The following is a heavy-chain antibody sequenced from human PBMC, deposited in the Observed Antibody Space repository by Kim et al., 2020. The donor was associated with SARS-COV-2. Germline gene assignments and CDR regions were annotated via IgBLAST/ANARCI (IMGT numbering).Heavy chain of an antibody. CDR2: IYYSGSS. D-gene: IGHD3-10*01. J-gene: IGHJ5*02. Sequence: SETLSLTCTVSGDSISSYYWSWIRQSPGKGLEWIGNIYYSGSSNYNPSLKSRVTMSLDTSKNQFSLKLSPVTAADTAVYYCARDKGDYYGSGSFYLGWFDPWGQGILVTVSS. CDR1: GDSISSYY. V-gene: IGHV4-59*01. CDR3: ARDKGDYYGSGSFYLGWFDP.